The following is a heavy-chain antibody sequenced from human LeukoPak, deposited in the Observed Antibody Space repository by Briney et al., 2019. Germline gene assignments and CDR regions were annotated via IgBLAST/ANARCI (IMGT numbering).Heavy chain of an antibody. D-gene: IGHD3-3*01. Sequence: PSETLSLTCAVYGGSFSGYYWSWIRQPPGKGLEWIGEINHSGSTNYNPSLKSRVTISVDTSKNQFSLKLSSVTAADTAVYYCARGYLWSGYLYYYYGMDVWGQGTTVTVSS. CDR2: INHSGST. J-gene: IGHJ6*02. CDR1: GGSFSGYY. CDR3: ARGYLWSGYLYYYYGMDV. V-gene: IGHV4-34*01.